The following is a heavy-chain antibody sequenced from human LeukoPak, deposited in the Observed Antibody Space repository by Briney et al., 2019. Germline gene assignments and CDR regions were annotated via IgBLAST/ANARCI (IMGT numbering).Heavy chain of an antibody. J-gene: IGHJ4*02. CDR1: GFTFSNYA. CDR2: ITVSGGST. V-gene: IGHV3-23*01. Sequence: GGSLRLSCAASGFTFSNYAMSWVRRAPGKGLEWVSAITVSGGSTYYADSVKGRSAISRDNSKNTLYLQMNSLRAEDTAVYYCAKWGDYDVLTGYYDPDYWGQGTLVTVSS. D-gene: IGHD3-9*01. CDR3: AKWGDYDVLTGYYDPDY.